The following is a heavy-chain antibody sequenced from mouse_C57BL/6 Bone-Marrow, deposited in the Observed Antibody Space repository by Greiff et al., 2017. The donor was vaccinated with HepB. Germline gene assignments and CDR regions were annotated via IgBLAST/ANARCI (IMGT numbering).Heavy chain of an antibody. CDR1: GFTFSDYY. V-gene: IGHV5-16*01. CDR3: ARPTVVAMDWYFDV. J-gene: IGHJ1*03. D-gene: IGHD1-1*01. CDR2: INYDGSST. Sequence: EVQLQESEGGLVQPGSSMKLSCTASGFTFSDYYMAWVRQVPEKGLEWVANINYDGSSTYYLDSLKSRFIISRDNAKNILYLQMSSLKSEDTATYYCARPTVVAMDWYFDVWGTGTTVTVSS.